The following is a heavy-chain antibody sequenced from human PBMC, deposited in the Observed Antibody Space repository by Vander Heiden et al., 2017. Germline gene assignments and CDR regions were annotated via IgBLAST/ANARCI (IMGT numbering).Heavy chain of an antibody. CDR2: ISFDGSQT. CDR1: GLSFSNEA. CDR3: ARDPSIVPNGNYFDY. Sequence: QVKLVESGGGVVQPGRSLRLSCVASGLSFSNEALHWVRQAPGKGLEWVAIISFDGSQTYYAESVKGRLTVSRDNSNNTLFLQMDSLKSEDTAFYYCARDPSIVPNGNYFDYWGQGTLVTVSS. V-gene: IGHV3-30*04. D-gene: IGHD1-26*01. J-gene: IGHJ4*02.